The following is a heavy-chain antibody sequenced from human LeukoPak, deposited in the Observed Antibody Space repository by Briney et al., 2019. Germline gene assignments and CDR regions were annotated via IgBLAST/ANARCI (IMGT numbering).Heavy chain of an antibody. Sequence: GDSLKISGKGSGYSFPNYWIGWVRQMPGKGLEWMGIIYPGDSDTTYKPSFQGHITVSADMSISTAYLQWSSLKASDTAMYYCARSRAEKVPVWGSYRHHDAFDLWGQGTRVTVSS. J-gene: IGHJ3*01. V-gene: IGHV5-51*01. CDR3: ARSRAEKVPVWGSYRHHDAFDL. CDR1: GYSFPNYW. D-gene: IGHD3-16*02. CDR2: IYPGDSDT.